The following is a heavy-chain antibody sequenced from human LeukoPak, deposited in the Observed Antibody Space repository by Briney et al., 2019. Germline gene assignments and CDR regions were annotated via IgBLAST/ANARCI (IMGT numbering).Heavy chain of an antibody. J-gene: IGHJ4*02. CDR1: GGSISSYY. D-gene: IGHD6-19*01. V-gene: IGHV4-4*07. CDR3: ARGIAVAGTRKYYFDY. CDR2: IYTSGST. Sequence: SETLSLTCTVSGGSISSYYWSWIRQPAGKGLEWIGRIYTSGSTNYNPSLKSRVTMSVDTSKNQFSLKLSSVTAADTAVYYCARGIAVAGTRKYYFDYWGQGTLVTVSS.